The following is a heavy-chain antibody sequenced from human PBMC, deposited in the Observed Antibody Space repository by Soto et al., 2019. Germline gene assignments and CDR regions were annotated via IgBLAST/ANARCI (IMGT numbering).Heavy chain of an antibody. Sequence: TLALTCSVSGDYIHVGGYYWTWIRQRPGKGLEWMGYIYYTGKTYYNPSLESRLTMSVDRSKNQFSLRLTSVTAADTAVYFCGRDLTSNANCIDPWGQGTLVTVSS. CDR2: IYYTGKT. CDR3: GRDLTSNANCIDP. D-gene: IGHD2-2*01. CDR1: GDYIHVGGYY. J-gene: IGHJ5*02. V-gene: IGHV4-30-4*01.